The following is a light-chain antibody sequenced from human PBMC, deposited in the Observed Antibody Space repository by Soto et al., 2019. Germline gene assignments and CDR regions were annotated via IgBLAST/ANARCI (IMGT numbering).Light chain of an antibody. CDR1: PSVSNY. V-gene: IGKV3-11*01. CDR3: QQRDKWPPVT. Sequence: ESVLTQSPATLSLYRRERATLSCRASPSVSNYLAWYQHKPGQSPRLLIYDASNRATGVPNRFSGRGSGTDFTLTISGLEPEDFAVNYCQQRDKWPPVTFGGGTRVEIK. CDR2: DAS. J-gene: IGKJ4*01.